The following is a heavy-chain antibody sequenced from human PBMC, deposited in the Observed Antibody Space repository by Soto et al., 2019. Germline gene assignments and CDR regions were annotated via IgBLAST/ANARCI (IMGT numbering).Heavy chain of an antibody. CDR2: INHSGST. J-gene: IGHJ4*02. CDR3: ARAAGCSSTRCYFDY. CDR1: GGSFSGYY. V-gene: IGHV4-34*01. D-gene: IGHD2-2*01. Sequence: QVQLQQWGAGLLKPSETLSLTCAVYGGSFSGYYWSWIRQPPGKGLEWIGEINHSGSTNYNPSLKSRVTIAIDTHKNQFSLKLSSVTAADTAVYYCARAAGCSSTRCYFDYWGQGTLVTVSS.